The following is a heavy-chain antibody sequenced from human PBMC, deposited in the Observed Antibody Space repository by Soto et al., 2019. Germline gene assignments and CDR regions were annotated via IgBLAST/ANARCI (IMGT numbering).Heavy chain of an antibody. J-gene: IGHJ6*01. V-gene: IGHV3-15*01. CDR1: SYVW. D-gene: IGHD3-3*01. Sequence: SYVWVSGVRQKKGKGLEWVGRMKSIGGGGTRDYAAPVKGRFTIPRDDSKNTVYLQMNSLNSEDSAMYYCCWCGTIYYY. CDR2: MKSIGGGGTR. CDR3: CWCGTIYYY.